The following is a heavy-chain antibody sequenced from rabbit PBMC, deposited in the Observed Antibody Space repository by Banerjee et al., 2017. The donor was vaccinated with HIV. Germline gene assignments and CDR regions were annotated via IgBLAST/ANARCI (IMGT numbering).Heavy chain of an antibody. D-gene: IGHD4-1*01. CDR2: IYTGDGNT. CDR3: ASDPGAWDSLDF. CDR1: RFSFSSSYY. V-gene: IGHV1S40*01. Sequence: QQLVESGGGLVKPGASLTLTCTASRFSFSSSYYMSWVRQAPGKGLEWIGCIYTGDGNTYYASWAKGRFTISKTSSTTVTLQMTSLTAADTATYFCASDPGAWDSLDFWGPGTLVTVS. J-gene: IGHJ3*01.